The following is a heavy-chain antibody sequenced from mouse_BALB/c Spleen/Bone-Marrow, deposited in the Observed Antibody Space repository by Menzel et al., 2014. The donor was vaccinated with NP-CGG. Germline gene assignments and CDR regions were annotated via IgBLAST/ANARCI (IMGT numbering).Heavy chain of an antibody. Sequence: VKLMESGAELARPGASVKLSCKASGYTFTGYWVQWVKQRPGQGLEWIGTIYPGDGDTRYTQKFKGKATLTADKSSSTAYMQLSSLASEDSAVYYCARSNYPYAMDYWGQGTSVTVSS. J-gene: IGHJ4*01. D-gene: IGHD2-5*01. CDR3: ARSNYPYAMDY. V-gene: IGHV1-87*01. CDR2: IYPGDGDT. CDR1: GYTFTGYW.